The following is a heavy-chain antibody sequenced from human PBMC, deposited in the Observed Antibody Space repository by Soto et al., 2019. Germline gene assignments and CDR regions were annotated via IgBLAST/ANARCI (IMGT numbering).Heavy chain of an antibody. V-gene: IGHV1-3*01. Sequence: ASVRVSCKASGYTFTSYAMHWERQAPGQRLERMGWINAGNGNTKYSQKFQGRVTITRDTSASTAYMELSSLRSEDTAVYYCARDRIFGVVSVYYYYGMDVWGQGTTVTVS. J-gene: IGHJ6*02. CDR2: INAGNGNT. D-gene: IGHD3-3*01. CDR3: ARDRIFGVVSVYYYYGMDV. CDR1: GYTFTSYA.